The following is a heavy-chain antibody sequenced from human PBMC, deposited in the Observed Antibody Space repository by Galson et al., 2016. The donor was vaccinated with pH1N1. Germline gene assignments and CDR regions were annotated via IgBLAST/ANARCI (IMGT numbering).Heavy chain of an antibody. V-gene: IGHV3-74*01. J-gene: IGHJ3*02. D-gene: IGHD4/OR15-4a*01. CDR3: TRDRAFGDYGGASDI. CDR2: INSDGSSR. Sequence: SLRLSCAASGFTFSRYWMHWVRQGPGKGLVWVSRINSDGSSRSHADSVEGRFTISRDNAEKTLYLQMNSLRAEDTGVYYCTRDRAFGDYGGASDIWGQGTMVTVSS. CDR1: GFTFSRYW.